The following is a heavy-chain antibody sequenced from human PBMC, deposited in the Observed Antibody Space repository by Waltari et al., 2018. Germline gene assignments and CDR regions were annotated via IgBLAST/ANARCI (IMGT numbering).Heavy chain of an antibody. CDR2: IYHSGST. D-gene: IGHD5-12*01. J-gene: IGHJ4*02. Sequence: QLQLQESGPGLVKPSETLSLTCTVSSGSISSSSYYWGWIRQPPGKGLEWIGSIYHSGSTYYNPSLKSRVTISVDTSKNQFSLKLSSVTAADTAVYYCARQGEDIVATTFFDYWGQGTLVTVSS. CDR1: SGSISSSSYY. CDR3: ARQGEDIVATTFFDY. V-gene: IGHV4-39*01.